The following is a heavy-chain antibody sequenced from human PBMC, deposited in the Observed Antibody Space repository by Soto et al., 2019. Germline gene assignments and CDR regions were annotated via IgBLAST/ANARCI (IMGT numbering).Heavy chain of an antibody. Sequence: QVQLQESGPGLVKPSETLSLTCSVSGGSIRNYYWNWIRQPAGKGLEWIGRIYTSGNSDYNPSLKSRVSMSADTSKNQFSLRLSAVTAADSAVYYCARLWFGKPPGYLDYWGQGIRVTISS. CDR1: GGSIRNYY. V-gene: IGHV4-4*07. D-gene: IGHD3-10*01. J-gene: IGHJ4*02. CDR3: ARLWFGKPPGYLDY. CDR2: IYTSGNS.